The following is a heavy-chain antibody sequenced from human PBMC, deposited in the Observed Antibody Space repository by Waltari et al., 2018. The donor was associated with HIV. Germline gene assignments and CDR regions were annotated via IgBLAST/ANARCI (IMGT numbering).Heavy chain of an antibody. Sequence: LVQSGGGEVPEGGSLLLSCSGAGFDFSRFSLNWVSPTPRRGQEWVAELRRNTYEANYLASVRGRFTISRDNARSSAFLEMTGLRVEDTATYYCVRDDPGYVPIDYWGQGSQVIVS. CDR3: VRDDPGYVPIDY. D-gene: IGHD2-15*01. V-gene: IGHV3-7*03. CDR1: GFDFSRFS. CDR2: LRRNTYEA. J-gene: IGHJ4*02.